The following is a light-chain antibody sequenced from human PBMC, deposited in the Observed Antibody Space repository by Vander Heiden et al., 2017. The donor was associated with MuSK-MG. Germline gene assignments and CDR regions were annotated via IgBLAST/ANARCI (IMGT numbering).Light chain of an antibody. Sequence: IQLTHSPSFLSASVRDRLTIPCRAGQGISSYLSCHQRTPGKAPKLLIYAASTVQSVVPSRFSGSGAATEFTLTISILHPEDFATYYCQQLNSYPLTFGGGTKVEIK. J-gene: IGKJ4*01. V-gene: IGKV1-9*01. CDR2: AAS. CDR1: QGISSY. CDR3: QQLNSYPLT.